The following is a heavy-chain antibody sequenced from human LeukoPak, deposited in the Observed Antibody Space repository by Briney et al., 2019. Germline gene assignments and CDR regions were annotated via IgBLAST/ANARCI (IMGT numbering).Heavy chain of an antibody. J-gene: IGHJ4*02. Sequence: GRSLRLSCAASGFTFSSYAMHWVRQAPGKGLEWVAVISYDGSNKYYADYVKGRFTISRDNSKNTLYLQMNSLRAEDTAVYYCARAVSGSSPSDYWGQGTLVTVSS. CDR1: GFTFSSYA. V-gene: IGHV3-30-3*01. CDR2: ISYDGSNK. CDR3: ARAVSGSSPSDY. D-gene: IGHD3-16*01.